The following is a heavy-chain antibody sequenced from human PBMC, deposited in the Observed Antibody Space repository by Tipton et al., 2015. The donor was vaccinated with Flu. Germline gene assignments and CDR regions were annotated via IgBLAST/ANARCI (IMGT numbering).Heavy chain of an antibody. CDR2: IYHSGSA. CDR3: ARLPLPLSYFDL. CDR1: GFSLSSGHY. Sequence: TLSLTCSVSGFSLSSGHYWAWLRQPPGKGLEYIATIYHSGSAYYNPSLKSRVTISVDTSNNQFSLKLSSVTAADTAVYYCARLPLPLSYFDLWGQGTLVTVSS. J-gene: IGHJ4*02. V-gene: IGHV4-38-2*01.